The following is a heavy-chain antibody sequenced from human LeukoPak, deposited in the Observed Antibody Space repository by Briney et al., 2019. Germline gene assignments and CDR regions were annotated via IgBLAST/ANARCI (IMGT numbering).Heavy chain of an antibody. Sequence: TGGSLRLSCAASGFTFSSYGMHWVRQAPGKGLEWVAVISYDGSNKYYADSVKGRFTISRDNSKNTLYLQMNSLSAGDTAVYYCAKEGRGGFDIWGQGTMVTVSS. D-gene: IGHD3-16*01. CDR2: ISYDGSNK. V-gene: IGHV3-30*18. CDR1: GFTFSSYG. J-gene: IGHJ3*02. CDR3: AKEGRGGFDI.